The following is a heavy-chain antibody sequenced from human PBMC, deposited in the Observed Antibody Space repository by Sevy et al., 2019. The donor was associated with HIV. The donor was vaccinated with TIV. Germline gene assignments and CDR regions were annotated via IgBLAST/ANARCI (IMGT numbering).Heavy chain of an antibody. J-gene: IGHJ6*02. CDR1: GGSISSSSYY. V-gene: IGHV4-39*01. Sequence: SETLSLTCTVSGGSISSSSYYWGWIRQPPGKGLEWIGSIYYSGSTYYNPSLKSRVTISVDTSKNQFSLKLSSVTAADTAVYYCAWQRIAARYYYYYGMDVWGQGTTVTVSS. CDR3: AWQRIAARYYYYYGMDV. D-gene: IGHD6-6*01. CDR2: IYYSGST.